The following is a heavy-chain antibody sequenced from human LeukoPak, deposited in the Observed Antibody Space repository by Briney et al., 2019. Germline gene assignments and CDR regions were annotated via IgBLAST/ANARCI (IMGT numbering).Heavy chain of an antibody. D-gene: IGHD3-22*01. CDR3: ARPYYYDSSGYYWGAYYFDY. V-gene: IGHV5-51*01. J-gene: IGHJ4*02. Sequence: GESLKISCKVSGYSFTSYWIGWVRQMPGKGLEWMGIIYPGDSDTRYSPSFQGQVTISADKSISTAYLQWSSLKASDTAMYYCARPYYYDSSGYYWGAYYFDYWGQGTLVTVSS. CDR1: GYSFTSYW. CDR2: IYPGDSDT.